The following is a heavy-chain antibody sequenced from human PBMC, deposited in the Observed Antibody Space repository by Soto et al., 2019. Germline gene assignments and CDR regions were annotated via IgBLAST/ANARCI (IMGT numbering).Heavy chain of an antibody. D-gene: IGHD4-17*01. Sequence: EVYLVESGGGWVQPGESLRLSCAASGFTFSKYWMNWVRQAPGKGLQWVANIKEDGTTESYSDSVKGRFTISRDNAKNLLYLQMYSLRVDDTAVYYCGRVVGYGDVVDPWGQGTLVTVSS. CDR2: IKEDGTTE. CDR1: GFTFSKYW. V-gene: IGHV3-7*03. J-gene: IGHJ5*02. CDR3: GRVVGYGDVVDP.